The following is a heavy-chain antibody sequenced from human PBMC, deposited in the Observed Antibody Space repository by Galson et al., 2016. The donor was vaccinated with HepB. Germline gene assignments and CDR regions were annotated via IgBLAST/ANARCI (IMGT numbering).Heavy chain of an antibody. D-gene: IGHD5-18*01. Sequence: SLRLSCAASGFTVSSHYVSWVCQAPGKGLEWVSVIYNDGTTYYSDSVKGRFTISRDNSKNTVDLQMNSLRAEDTAVYYCAREGGYGWEDYYGMDVWGQGTTVTVSS. CDR2: IYNDGTT. CDR1: GFTVSSHY. J-gene: IGHJ6*02. V-gene: IGHV3-66*01. CDR3: AREGGYGWEDYYGMDV.